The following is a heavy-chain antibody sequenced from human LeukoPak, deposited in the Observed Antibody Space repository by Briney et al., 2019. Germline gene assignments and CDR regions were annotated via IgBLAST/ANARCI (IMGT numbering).Heavy chain of an antibody. Sequence: PGGSLRLSCAASGFTFSSYAMSWVRQAPGKGLVWFSRINSDGSSTTYADSVKGRFTISRDNAKNTLYLQMNSLRAEDTAVYYCARGGVYSTSAVDYWGQGTLVTVSS. V-gene: IGHV3-74*01. CDR2: INSDGSST. CDR3: ARGGVYSTSAVDY. J-gene: IGHJ4*02. D-gene: IGHD6-6*01. CDR1: GFTFSSYA.